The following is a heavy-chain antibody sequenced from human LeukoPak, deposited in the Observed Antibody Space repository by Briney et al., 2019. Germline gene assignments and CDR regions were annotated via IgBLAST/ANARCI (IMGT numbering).Heavy chain of an antibody. J-gene: IGHJ3*02. CDR1: GFTFSSYS. D-gene: IGHD1-26*01. V-gene: IGHV3-21*01. CDR3: ARSHRAGVVGATTANAFEI. Sequence: GGSLRLSCAASGFTFSSYSMNWVRQAPGKGLEWVSSISSSSSNIYYADSEKGRFTISRNNAKNSLYQQMNSLRAEDTAVYYCARSHRAGVVGATTANAFEISGQGTMVTVSS. CDR2: ISSSSSNI.